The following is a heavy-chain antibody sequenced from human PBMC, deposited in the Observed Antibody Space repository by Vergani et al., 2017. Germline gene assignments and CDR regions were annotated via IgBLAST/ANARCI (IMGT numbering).Heavy chain of an antibody. Sequence: QVQLVESGGGVVQPGRSLRLSCAASGFTFRSYAMHWVRQAPGKGLEWVAVISYDGSNKYYADSVKGRFTISRDNSKNTLYLQMNSLRAEDTAVYYCARDSYWRSSGGLWDYWGQGTLVTVSS. CDR1: GFTFRSYA. CDR2: ISYDGSNK. D-gene: IGHD6-6*01. J-gene: IGHJ4*02. V-gene: IGHV3-30-3*01. CDR3: ARDSYWRSSGGLWDY.